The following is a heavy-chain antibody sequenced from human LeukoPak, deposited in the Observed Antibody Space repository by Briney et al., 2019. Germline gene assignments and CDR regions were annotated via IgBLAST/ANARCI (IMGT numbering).Heavy chain of an antibody. Sequence: GGSLRLSCAASGFTFSSYGMHWVRQVPGKGLEWVAFIRYDGSNKYYADSVKGRFTISRDNSKNTLYLQMNSLRAEDTAVYYCAKCGTYYDFWSGYLGYYYMDVWGKGTTVTVSS. CDR1: GFTFSSYG. D-gene: IGHD3-3*01. V-gene: IGHV3-30*02. CDR3: AKCGTYYDFWSGYLGYYYMDV. J-gene: IGHJ6*03. CDR2: IRYDGSNK.